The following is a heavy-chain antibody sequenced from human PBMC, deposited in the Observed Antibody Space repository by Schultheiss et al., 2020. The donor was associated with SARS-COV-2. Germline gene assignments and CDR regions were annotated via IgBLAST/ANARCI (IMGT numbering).Heavy chain of an antibody. CDR3: ARVGIEGYFDL. CDR2: IGTAGDT. D-gene: IGHD1-14*01. CDR1: GFTFSSYD. J-gene: IGHJ2*01. V-gene: IGHV3-13*01. Sequence: GGSLRLSCAASGFTFSSYDMHWVRQATGKGLEWVSAIGTAGDTYYPGSVKGRFTISRENAKNSLYLQMNSLRAGDTAVYYCARVGIEGYFDLWGRGTLVTVSS.